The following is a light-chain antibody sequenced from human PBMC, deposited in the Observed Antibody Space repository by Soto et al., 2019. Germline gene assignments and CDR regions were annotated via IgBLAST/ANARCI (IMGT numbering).Light chain of an antibody. Sequence: EIVLTQSRATLSLSPGERATLSCRASQSVSSYLAWYQQKPGQAPRLLIYDASNRATGIPARFSGSGSGTDFTLTISSLEPEDFAVYYCQQRSNWPPKLTFGGGTKV. J-gene: IGKJ4*01. CDR1: QSVSSY. CDR3: QQRSNWPPKLT. CDR2: DAS. V-gene: IGKV3-11*01.